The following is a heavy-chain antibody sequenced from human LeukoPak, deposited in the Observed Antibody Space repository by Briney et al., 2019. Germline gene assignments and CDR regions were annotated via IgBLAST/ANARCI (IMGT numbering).Heavy chain of an antibody. J-gene: IGHJ4*02. CDR2: IIPIFGTA. CDR1: GGTFSSYA. CDR3: ARGWLAETTVVTPYNY. D-gene: IGHD4-23*01. V-gene: IGHV1-69*13. Sequence: ASVKVSCKASGGTFSSYAISWVRQAPGQGLEWMGGIIPIFGTANYAQKFQGRVTITAVESMSTAYMELSSLRSEDTAVYYCARGWLAETTVVTPYNYWGQGTLVTVSS.